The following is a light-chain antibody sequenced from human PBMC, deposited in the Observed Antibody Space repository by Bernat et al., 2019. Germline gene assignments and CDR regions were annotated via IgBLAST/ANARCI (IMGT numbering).Light chain of an antibody. CDR1: QSVSSY. CDR3: QHRRNWPLT. J-gene: IGKJ5*01. V-gene: IGKV3-11*01. CDR2: DAS. Sequence: EIVLTQSPATLSLSPGERATLSCRASQSVSSYLAWYQQKPGQAPRLLIYDASNRATGIPSRFSGSGSGTDFALTISSLEPEDFAVYYCQHRRNWPLTFGQGTRLDIK.